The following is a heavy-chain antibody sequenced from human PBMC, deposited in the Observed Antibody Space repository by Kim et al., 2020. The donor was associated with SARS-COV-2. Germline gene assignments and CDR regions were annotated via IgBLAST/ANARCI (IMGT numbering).Heavy chain of an antibody. Sequence: GESLKISCKGSGYSFTSYWIGWVRQMPGKGLEWMGIIYPGDSDTRYSPSFQGQVTISADKSISTAYLQWSSLKASDTAMYYCARHFFPGGDSPRHFDYWGQGTLVTVSS. CDR1: GYSFTSYW. D-gene: IGHD2-21*02. V-gene: IGHV5-51*01. CDR3: ARHFFPGGDSPRHFDY. CDR2: IYPGDSDT. J-gene: IGHJ4*02.